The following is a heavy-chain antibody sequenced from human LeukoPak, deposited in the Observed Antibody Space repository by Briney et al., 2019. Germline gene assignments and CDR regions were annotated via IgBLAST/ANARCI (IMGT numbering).Heavy chain of an antibody. D-gene: IGHD6-19*01. V-gene: IGHV7-4-1*02. CDR2: INTNTGNP. CDR3: ARGSESLWLVSDDAFDI. CDR1: GYTFTNYT. J-gene: IGHJ3*02. Sequence: ASVKVSCKASGYTFTNYTLNWVRQAPGQGLEWMGWINTNTGNPTYAQGFTGRFVFSLDTSVSTAYLQISSLEAEDTAVYYCARGSESLWLVSDDAFDIWGQGTMVTVSS.